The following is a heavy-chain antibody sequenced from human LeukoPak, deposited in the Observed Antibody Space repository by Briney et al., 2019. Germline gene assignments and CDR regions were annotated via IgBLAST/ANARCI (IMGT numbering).Heavy chain of an antibody. V-gene: IGHV1-8*01. D-gene: IGHD3-22*01. Sequence: GASVKVSCKASGYTFSSYDITWVRQATGQGLEWMGWMNPNSGNTGYAQKFQGRVTMTRNTSISTAYMELSSLRSEDTAVYYCARGLRDSSGREYFQHWGQGTLVTVSS. CDR2: MNPNSGNT. CDR3: ARGLRDSSGREYFQH. CDR1: GYTFSSYD. J-gene: IGHJ1*01.